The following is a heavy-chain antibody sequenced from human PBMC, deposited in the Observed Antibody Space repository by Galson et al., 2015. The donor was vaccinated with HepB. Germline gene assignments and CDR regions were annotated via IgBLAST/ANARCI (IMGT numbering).Heavy chain of an antibody. V-gene: IGHV3-23*01. CDR2: ISGGAGDT. D-gene: IGHD6-25*01. CDR1: GFIFSKYA. Sequence: SMRLSCAASGFIFSKYAMNWVRQAPGKGLEWVSIISGGAGDTYSKYAASVQGRFAISRDNSKNILYLEMNSLRDEDTAVYYCGKCTRRSGCFGLHLEYWGQGTLVTVSS. J-gene: IGHJ4*02. CDR3: GKCTRRSGCFGLHLEY.